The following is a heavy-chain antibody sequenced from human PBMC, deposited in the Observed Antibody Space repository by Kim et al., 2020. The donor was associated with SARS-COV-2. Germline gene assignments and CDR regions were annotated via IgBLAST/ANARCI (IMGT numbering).Heavy chain of an antibody. CDR2: ISYDGSNK. Sequence: GGSLRLSCAASGFTFSSYGMHWVRQAPGKGLEWVAVISYDGSNKYYADSVKGRFTISRDNSKNTLYLQMNSLRAEDTAVYYCATSRQSSGWLYYFDYWG. CDR3: ATSRQSSGWLYYFDY. J-gene: IGHJ4*01. CDR1: GFTFSSYG. D-gene: IGHD6-19*01. V-gene: IGHV3-30*03.